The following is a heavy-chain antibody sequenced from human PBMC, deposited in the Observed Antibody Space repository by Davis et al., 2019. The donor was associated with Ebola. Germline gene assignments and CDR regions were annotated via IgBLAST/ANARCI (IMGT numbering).Heavy chain of an antibody. CDR1: GYTFTSYY. V-gene: IGHV1-46*01. J-gene: IGHJ6*03. D-gene: IGHD2-15*01. CDR3: AREYLDPGYSHNYYYMDV. CDR2: INPSGGST. Sequence: ASVKVSCKASGYTFTSYYMHWVRQAPGQGLEWMGIINPSGGSTSYAQKFQGRVTMTRDTSTSTVYMELSSLRSEDTAVYYCAREYLDPGYSHNYYYMDVWGKGTTVTVSS.